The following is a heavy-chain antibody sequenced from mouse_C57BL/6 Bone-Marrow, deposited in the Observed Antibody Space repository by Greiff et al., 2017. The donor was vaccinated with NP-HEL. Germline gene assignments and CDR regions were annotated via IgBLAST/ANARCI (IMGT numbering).Heavy chain of an antibody. V-gene: IGHV1-18*01. CDR2: INPNNGGT. Sequence: VQLQQSGPELVKPGASVKIPCKASGYTFTDYNMDWVKQSHGKSLEWIGDINPNNGGTIYNQKFKGKATLTVDKSSSTAYMELRSLTSEDTAVYYCARVYDYAMDCWGQGTSVTVSS. CDR3: ARVYDYAMDC. D-gene: IGHD1-1*01. CDR1: GYTFTDYN. J-gene: IGHJ4*01.